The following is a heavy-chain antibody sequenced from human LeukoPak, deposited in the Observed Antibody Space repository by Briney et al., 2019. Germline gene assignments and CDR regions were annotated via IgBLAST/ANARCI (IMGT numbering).Heavy chain of an antibody. CDR2: ISSSSSYI. Sequence: GGSLRLSCAASGFTFSSYSINWVRQAPGKGLEWVSSISSSSSYIYYADSVKGRFTISRDKAKNSLYLQMNSLRAEDTAVYYCARDGGRRGDYWGQGTLVTVSS. V-gene: IGHV3-21*01. J-gene: IGHJ4*02. CDR3: ARDGGRRGDY. CDR1: GFTFSSYS. D-gene: IGHD3-16*01.